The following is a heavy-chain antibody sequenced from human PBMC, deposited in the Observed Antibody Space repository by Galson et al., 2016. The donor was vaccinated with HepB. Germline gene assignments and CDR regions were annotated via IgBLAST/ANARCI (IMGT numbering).Heavy chain of an antibody. V-gene: IGHV3-7*01. CDR3: ARDLLHFVLVPAAGTFDI. J-gene: IGHJ3*02. CDR2: IKQDGSEK. CDR1: GFTFSSYW. Sequence: LRLSCAASGFTFSSYWMSWVRQAPGKGLEWVANIKQDGSEKFYVDSVKGRFTISRDNAKNSLYLQLNSLRAEDTAVYYCARDLLHFVLVPAAGTFDIWGQGTMVTVSS. D-gene: IGHD2-2*01.